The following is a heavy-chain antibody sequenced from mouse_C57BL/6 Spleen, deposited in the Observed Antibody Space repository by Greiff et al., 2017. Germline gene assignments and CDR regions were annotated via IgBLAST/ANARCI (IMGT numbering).Heavy chain of an antibody. D-gene: IGHD1-1*01. J-gene: IGHJ1*03. CDR2: IHPNSGST. V-gene: IGHV1-64*01. CDR1: GYTFTSYW. CDR3: ARRYYGSEYFDV. Sequence: VQLQQPGAELVKPGASVKLSCKASGYTFTSYWMHWVKQRPGQGLEWIGMIHPNSGSTNYNEKFKSKATLTVDKSSSTAYMQLSSLTSEDSAVYYCARRYYGSEYFDVWGTGTTVTVSS.